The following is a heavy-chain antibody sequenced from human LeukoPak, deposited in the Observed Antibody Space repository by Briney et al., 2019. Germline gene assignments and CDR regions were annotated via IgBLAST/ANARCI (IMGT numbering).Heavy chain of an antibody. Sequence: GGSLRLSCAASGFTFDDYGVSWVRQAPGKGLEWVSGINWNGGSTGYADSVKGRFTISRDNAKNSLYLQMNSLRAEDTALYYCARDSTELRFLEWLPDAFDIWGQGTMVTVSS. CDR3: ARDSTELRFLEWLPDAFDI. V-gene: IGHV3-20*04. D-gene: IGHD3-3*01. CDR1: GFTFDDYG. J-gene: IGHJ3*02. CDR2: INWNGGST.